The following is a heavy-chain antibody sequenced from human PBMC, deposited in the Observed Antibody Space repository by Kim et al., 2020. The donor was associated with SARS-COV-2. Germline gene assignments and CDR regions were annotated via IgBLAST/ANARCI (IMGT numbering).Heavy chain of an antibody. D-gene: IGHD2-2*01. CDR1: GYTFSDYY. CDR3: ARSVGMQKFYYYSMDV. Sequence: ASVKVSCKASGYTFSDYYLHWVRQAPGQGLEWMGRINPISGGTKVAESFRGRVTMTRDTSISTAYMDLSKLRSDDTAVYFCARSVGMQKFYYYSMDVWGQ. V-gene: IGHV1-2*06. CDR2: INPISGGT. J-gene: IGHJ6*02.